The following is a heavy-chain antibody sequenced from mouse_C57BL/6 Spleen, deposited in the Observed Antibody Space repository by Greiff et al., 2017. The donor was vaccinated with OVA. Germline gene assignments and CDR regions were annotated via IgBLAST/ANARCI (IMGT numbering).Heavy chain of an antibody. V-gene: IGHV1-55*01. Sequence: QVHVKQPGAELVKPGASVKMSCKASGYTFTSYWITWVKQRPGQGLEWIGDIYPGSGSTNYNEKFKSKATLTVDTSSSTAYMQLSSLTSEDSAVYYCARRDGYYRYFDVWGTGTTVTVSS. D-gene: IGHD2-3*01. CDR1: GYTFTSYW. CDR3: ARRDGYYRYFDV. CDR2: IYPGSGST. J-gene: IGHJ1*03.